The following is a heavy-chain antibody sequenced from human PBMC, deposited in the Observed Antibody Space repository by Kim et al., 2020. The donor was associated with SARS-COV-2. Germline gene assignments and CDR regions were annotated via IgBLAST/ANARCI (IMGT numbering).Heavy chain of an antibody. D-gene: IGHD2-8*01. J-gene: IGHJ4*02. V-gene: IGHV3-20*03. Sequence: YANPVQGRFTISTDNAKNSLYLQMNSLRAEDTALYYCARDLNGGYYFDYWGQGTLVTDSS. CDR3: ARDLNGGYYFDY.